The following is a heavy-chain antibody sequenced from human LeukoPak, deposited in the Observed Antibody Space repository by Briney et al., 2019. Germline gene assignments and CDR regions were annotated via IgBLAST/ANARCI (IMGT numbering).Heavy chain of an antibody. CDR3: AKDMAHYYGSGSYYNAHYYYGMDV. D-gene: IGHD3-10*01. CDR1: GFTFSSYG. Sequence: GGSLRLPCAASGFTFSSYGMHWVRQAPGKGLEWVAVISYDGSNKYYADSVKGRFTISRDNSKNTLYLQMNSLRAEDTAVYYCAKDMAHYYGSGSYYNAHYYYGMDVWGQGTTVTVSS. CDR2: ISYDGSNK. J-gene: IGHJ6*02. V-gene: IGHV3-30*18.